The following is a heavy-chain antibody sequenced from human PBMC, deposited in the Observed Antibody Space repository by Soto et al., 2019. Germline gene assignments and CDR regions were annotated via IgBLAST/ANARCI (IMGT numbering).Heavy chain of an antibody. CDR1: GFTFNTYG. CDR2: IWNDGSNE. CDR3: ARDSGDY. V-gene: IGHV3-33*01. Sequence: QVQLVASGGGVVQPGRSLRLSCAASGFTFNTYGMHWVRQAPGKGLEWVAVIWNDGSNEYYADSVKGRFTIFRDNFKNKLYLQMTSLRAEDTAVYYCARDSGDYLGEGTLVTVSS. J-gene: IGHJ4*01.